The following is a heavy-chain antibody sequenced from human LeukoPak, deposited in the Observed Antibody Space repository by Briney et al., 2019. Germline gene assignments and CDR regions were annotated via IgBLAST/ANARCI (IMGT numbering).Heavy chain of an antibody. Sequence: PGGSLRLSCAASGFTFSSYGMHWVRQAPGKGLEWVAFIRYDGSNKYYADSVKGRFTISRDNSKNTLYLQMNSLRAEDTAVYYCAKLLVRTMATLNPGFDYWGQGTLVTVSS. CDR2: IRYDGSNK. CDR1: GFTFSSYG. CDR3: AKLLVRTMATLNPGFDY. V-gene: IGHV3-30*02. J-gene: IGHJ4*02. D-gene: IGHD5-24*01.